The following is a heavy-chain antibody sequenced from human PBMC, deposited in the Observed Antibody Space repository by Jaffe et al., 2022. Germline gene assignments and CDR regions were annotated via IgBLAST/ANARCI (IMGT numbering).Heavy chain of an antibody. CDR1: AYPLSSGFY. J-gene: IGHJ6*03. CDR3: ARQIVGTSGLDYYMDV. Sequence: QVQVQESGPGLLKPSETLSLKCTVSAYPLSSGFYWGWIRQAPGKGLEWIGSIYHSGSTFYNPSLKSRVTISVDTSKNQFSLKLSSVTAADTAVYYCARQIVGTSGLDYYMDVWGKGTTVTVSS. V-gene: IGHV4-38-2*02. D-gene: IGHD1-26*01. CDR2: IYHSGST.